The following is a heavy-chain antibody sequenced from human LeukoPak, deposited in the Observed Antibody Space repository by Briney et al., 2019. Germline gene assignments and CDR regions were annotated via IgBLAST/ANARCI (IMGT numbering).Heavy chain of an antibody. CDR2: IKQDGSEK. CDR3: ARGSLIWRQLHFDY. CDR1: GFTFSSYW. V-gene: IGHV3-7*01. Sequence: GGSLRLSCAASGFTFSSYWMSWVRQAPGKGLEWVANIKQDGSEKYYVDSVKGRFTISRDNAKNSLYLQMNSLRAEDTAVYYCARGSLIWRQLHFDYWGQGTLVTVSS. J-gene: IGHJ4*02. D-gene: IGHD5-24*01.